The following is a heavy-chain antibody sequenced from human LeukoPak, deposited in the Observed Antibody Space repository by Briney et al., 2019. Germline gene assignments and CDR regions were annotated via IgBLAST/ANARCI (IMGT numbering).Heavy chain of an antibody. CDR1: GFTFSNFW. V-gene: IGHV3-74*01. J-gene: IGHJ4*02. CDR2: ITSDGSNI. D-gene: IGHD3-16*01. Sequence: PGGSLRLSCAASGFTFSNFWLHWVRHAPGKGLEWVSRITSDGSNINYADSVQGRFTISRDNAKNTLYLQMNSLRGEDTAVYYCARGGHSSFDYWGQGALVTVSS. CDR3: ARGGHSSFDY.